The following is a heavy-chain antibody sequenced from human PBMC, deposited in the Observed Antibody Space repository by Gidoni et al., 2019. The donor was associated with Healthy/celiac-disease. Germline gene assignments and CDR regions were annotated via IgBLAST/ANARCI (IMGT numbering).Heavy chain of an antibody. Sequence: EVQLVESGGGLVQPGGSLSLSCAASGFTFSSYWMSWVRQAPGKGLEWVANIKQDGSEKYYVDSVKGRFTISRDNAKNSLYLQMNSLRAEDTAVYYCARDRNYPYYYYYMDVWGKGTTVTVSS. CDR2: IKQDGSEK. D-gene: IGHD4-4*01. CDR1: GFTFSSYW. J-gene: IGHJ6*03. CDR3: ARDRNYPYYYYYMDV. V-gene: IGHV3-7*01.